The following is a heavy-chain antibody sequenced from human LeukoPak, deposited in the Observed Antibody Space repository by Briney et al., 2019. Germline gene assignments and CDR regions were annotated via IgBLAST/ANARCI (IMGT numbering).Heavy chain of an antibody. D-gene: IGHD6-6*01. V-gene: IGHV3-48*03. Sequence: GGSLRLSCAASGFTFSSYEMNWVRQAPGKGLEWVSYISSSGSTIYYADSVTGRFTISRDNAKNSLSLQMNSLRADDTAVYYCARVSSSSLFDYWGHGILVTVSS. J-gene: IGHJ5*01. CDR2: ISSSGSTI. CDR1: GFTFSSYE. CDR3: ARVSSSSLFDY.